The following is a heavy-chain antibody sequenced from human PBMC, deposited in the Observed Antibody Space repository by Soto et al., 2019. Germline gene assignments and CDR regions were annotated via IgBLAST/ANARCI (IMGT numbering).Heavy chain of an antibody. CDR3: AKETYYYYGMDV. CDR2: IIDSGGYT. V-gene: IGHV3-23*01. Sequence: GSLRLSCAASGFTFSSSTMSWVRQAPGKGLEWVSAIIDSGGYTYYADSVKGRFTISRDNSKNTLYLQMNSLRTEDTALYYCAKETYYYYGMDVWGQGTTVTVSS. CDR1: GFTFSSST. J-gene: IGHJ6*02.